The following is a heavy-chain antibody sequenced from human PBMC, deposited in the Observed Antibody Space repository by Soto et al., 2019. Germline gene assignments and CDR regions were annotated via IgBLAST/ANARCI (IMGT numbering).Heavy chain of an antibody. CDR1: GGSISSGGYS. CDR3: ARFYGDYTNWFDP. Sequence: QLQLQESGSGLVKPSQTLSLTCAVSGGSISSGGYSWSWIRQPPGKGLEWIGYIYHSGSTYYNPSLKSRVTISVDRSKNHFSLKLSSVTAADTAVYYCARFYGDYTNWFDPWGQGTLVTVSS. CDR2: IYHSGST. J-gene: IGHJ5*02. D-gene: IGHD4-17*01. V-gene: IGHV4-30-2*01.